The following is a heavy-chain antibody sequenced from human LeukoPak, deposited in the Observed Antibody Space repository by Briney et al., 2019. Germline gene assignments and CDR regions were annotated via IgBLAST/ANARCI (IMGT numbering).Heavy chain of an antibody. Sequence: SETLSLTCAVSGGSISSGGYSWSWIRQPPGKGLEWIGYIYHSGSTNYNPSLKSRVTISVDTSKNQFSLKLSSVTAADTAVYYCARGPTRGYCSGGSCPVRGWFDPWGQGTLVTVSS. D-gene: IGHD2-15*01. CDR1: GGSISSGGYS. CDR2: IYHSGST. J-gene: IGHJ5*02. V-gene: IGHV4-30-2*01. CDR3: ARGPTRGYCSGGSCPVRGWFDP.